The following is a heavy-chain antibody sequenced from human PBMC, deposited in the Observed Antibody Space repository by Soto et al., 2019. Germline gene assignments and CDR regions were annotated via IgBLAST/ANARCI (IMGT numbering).Heavy chain of an antibody. CDR3: DRGGNPYHYATSGPGTFDK. CDR2: TYFSGYT. J-gene: IGHJ4*02. Sequence: QVQLQESGPGLVKPSQTLSLTCSVSGDSVSSGDSYWSWIRQPPGKALEWVGYTYFSGYTSYSPSLKSRVTISVDMSESQLSLRLTSVTAADTAVYYCDRGGNPYHYATSGPGTFDKWGQGTLVSVSS. CDR1: GDSVSSGDSY. V-gene: IGHV4-30-4*01. D-gene: IGHD1-26*01.